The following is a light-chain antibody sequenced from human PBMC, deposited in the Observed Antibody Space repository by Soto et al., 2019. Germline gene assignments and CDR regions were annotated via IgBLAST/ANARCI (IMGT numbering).Light chain of an antibody. CDR1: SSDVGGYNY. V-gene: IGLV2-8*01. J-gene: IGLJ1*01. Sequence: QSVLTRPPSASGSPGQSVTISCTGTSSDVGGYNYVSWYQHHPGKAPKLMIYAVTNRPSGVPDRFSASKSGNTASLTVSGLQAEDEADYYCSSYAGNNNPYVFGTGTKVTVL. CDR2: AVT. CDR3: SSYAGNNNPYV.